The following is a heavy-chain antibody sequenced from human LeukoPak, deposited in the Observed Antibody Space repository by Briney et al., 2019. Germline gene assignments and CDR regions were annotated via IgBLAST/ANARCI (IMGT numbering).Heavy chain of an antibody. CDR3: ASWVGSRSPFDS. CDR2: IKEDGSEK. D-gene: IGHD1-26*01. V-gene: IGHV3-7*01. J-gene: IGHJ4*02. Sequence: GGSLRLSCAASGFTFSRYWMSWVRQAPGKGLEWVAHIKEDGSEKYYVDSVKGRFTISRDSAKNSQYLQMNSLRAEDTAVYYCASWVGSRSPFDSWGQGTLVTVSS. CDR1: GFTFSRYW.